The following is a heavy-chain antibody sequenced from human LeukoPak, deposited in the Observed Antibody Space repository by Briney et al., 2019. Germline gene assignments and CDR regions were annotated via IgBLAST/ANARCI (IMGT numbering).Heavy chain of an antibody. J-gene: IGHJ3*02. V-gene: IGHV4-59*08. CDR3: ARHLGCSGSHDAFDI. CDR2: IYYSGST. Sequence: SETLSLTCTVSGGSISSYYWSWIRQPPGKGLEWIGYIYYSGSTNYSPSLKSRVTISVDTSKNQFSLKLSSVTAADTAVYYCARHLGCSGSHDAFDIWGQGTMVTVSS. D-gene: IGHD3-10*02. CDR1: GGSISSYY.